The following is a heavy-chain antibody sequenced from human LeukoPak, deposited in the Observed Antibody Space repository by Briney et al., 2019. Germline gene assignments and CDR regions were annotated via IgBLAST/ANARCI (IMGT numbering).Heavy chain of an antibody. CDR1: GFTFSDYA. D-gene: IGHD1-7*01. V-gene: IGHV3-23*01. CDR3: AKKIAVGQPNYFNP. Sequence: GGSPRLFCAASGFTFSDYAMTWVRQAPGKGLEWVSEISSAASSIWYAESVKGRFTISRDNSKNTLYLQMDSLRVEDTATYYCAKKIAVGQPNYFNPWGQGTLVTVSS. CDR2: ISSAASSI. J-gene: IGHJ5*02.